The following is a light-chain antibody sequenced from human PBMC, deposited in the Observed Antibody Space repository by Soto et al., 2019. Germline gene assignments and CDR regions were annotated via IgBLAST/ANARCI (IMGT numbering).Light chain of an antibody. V-gene: IGLV4-69*01. CDR1: SGHSSYA. CDR3: QTWGTGMPHVV. J-gene: IGLJ2*01. CDR2: LNSDGSH. Sequence: QSVLTQSPSASASLGASVKLTCTLSSGHSSYAIAWHQQQPEKGPRYLMKLNSDGSHSKGDGIPDRFSGSSSGAERYLTISSLQSEDEADYYCQTWGTGMPHVVFGGGTKLTVL.